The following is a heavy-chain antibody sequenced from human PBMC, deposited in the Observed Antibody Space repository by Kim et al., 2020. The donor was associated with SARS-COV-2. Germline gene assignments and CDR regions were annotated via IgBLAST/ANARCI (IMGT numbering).Heavy chain of an antibody. Sequence: SETLSLTCAVSGGSISSSNWWSWVRQPPGQGLEWIGEIYHSGSTNYNPSLKSRVTISVDKSKNQFSLKLSSVTAADTAVYYCASRYYYGSGSYYNAHYGMDVWGQGTTVTVSS. J-gene: IGHJ6*02. CDR2: IYHSGST. CDR3: ASRYYYGSGSYYNAHYGMDV. D-gene: IGHD3-10*01. CDR1: GGSISSSNW. V-gene: IGHV4-4*02.